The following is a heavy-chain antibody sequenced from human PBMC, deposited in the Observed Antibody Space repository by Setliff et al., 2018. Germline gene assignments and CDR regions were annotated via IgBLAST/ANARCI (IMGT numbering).Heavy chain of an antibody. CDR3: VRGPHYDISTGRAYHFDY. CDR2: IYYSGST. V-gene: IGHV4-30-4*08. D-gene: IGHD3-9*01. J-gene: IGHJ4*01. CDR1: GGSISSGDHY. Sequence: LSLTCSVSGGSISSGDHYWTWIRQPPGKGLEWIGFIYYSGSTYYNPSLESRGSVSVDTSKNQFSLKLSSVTTADTAIYYCVRGPHYDISTGRAYHFDYWGPGTLVTVSS.